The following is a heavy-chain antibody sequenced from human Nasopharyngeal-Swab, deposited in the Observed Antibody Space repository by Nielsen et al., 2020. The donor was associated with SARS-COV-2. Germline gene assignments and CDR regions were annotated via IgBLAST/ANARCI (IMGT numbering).Heavy chain of an antibody. CDR3: ARDPGVSWPSNKYYYYYMDV. D-gene: IGHD6-13*01. CDR1: GGTFSSYA. CDR2: IITIFGTA. J-gene: IGHJ6*03. Sequence: SVKVSCKASGGTFSSYAISWVRQAPGQGLEWMGGIITIFGTANYAQKFQGRVTITADESTSTAYMELSSRRSEDTAVYYCARDPGVSWPSNKYYYYYMDVWGKGTTVTVSS. V-gene: IGHV1-69*13.